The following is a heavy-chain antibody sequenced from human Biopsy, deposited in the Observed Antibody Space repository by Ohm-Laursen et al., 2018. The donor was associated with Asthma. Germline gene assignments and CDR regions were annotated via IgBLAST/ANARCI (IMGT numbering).Heavy chain of an antibody. CDR3: VRDGTDDAFDI. CDR1: GFSFSNFA. D-gene: IGHD1-1*01. J-gene: IGHJ3*02. V-gene: IGHV3-30*03. CDR2: ISKDASTQ. Sequence: SLRLSCTASGFSFSNFAIHWVRQAPGKGLEWVGAISKDASTQDYADSVKGRFTMSRDNSKNTLDLQMNSLREEDTAVYYCVRDGTDDAFDIWGQGTVVSVSS.